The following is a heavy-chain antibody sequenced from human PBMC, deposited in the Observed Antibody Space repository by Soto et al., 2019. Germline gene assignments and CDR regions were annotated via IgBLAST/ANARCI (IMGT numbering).Heavy chain of an antibody. V-gene: IGHV4-59*01. CDR2: IYYSRST. CDR1: GGSISSYY. CDR3: ASALGSGYGPFTYYYYGMDV. Sequence: SETLSLTCTVSGGSISSYYWSWIRQPPGKGLEWIGYIYYSRSTNYNPSLKSRVTISVDTSKNQFSLKLSSVTAADTAVYYCASALGSGYGPFTYYYYGMDVWGQGTTVTVSS. D-gene: IGHD5-12*01. J-gene: IGHJ6*02.